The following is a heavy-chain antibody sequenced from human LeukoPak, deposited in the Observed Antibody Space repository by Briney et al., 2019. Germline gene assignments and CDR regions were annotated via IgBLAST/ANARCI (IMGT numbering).Heavy chain of an antibody. Sequence: GGSLRLSCAVSGFTFSSYAMSWVRQAPGKGLEWVSAISGSGDSTYYADPVKGRFAISRDNSKNTLYLQRNGLRAVDTAVYFCGNMVRGVIMNYWGQGTLVTVSS. CDR1: GFTFSSYA. V-gene: IGHV3-23*01. D-gene: IGHD3-10*01. CDR3: GNMVRGVIMNY. CDR2: ISGSGDST. J-gene: IGHJ4*02.